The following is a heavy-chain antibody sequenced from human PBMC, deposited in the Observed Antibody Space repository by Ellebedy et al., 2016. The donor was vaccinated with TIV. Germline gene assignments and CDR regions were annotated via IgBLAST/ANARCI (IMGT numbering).Heavy chain of an antibody. Sequence: MPSETLSLTCTVSGGSISSYYWSWIRQPPGKGLEWIGYISYSGTTNYNPSLKSRVTISVDTSRNHFSLRLSSVTAADTAVYYCARVPFDWLFNVDSDAFDIWGQGTMVTVSS. D-gene: IGHD3-9*01. CDR1: GGSISSYY. V-gene: IGHV4-59*01. CDR3: ARVPFDWLFNVDSDAFDI. J-gene: IGHJ3*02. CDR2: ISYSGTT.